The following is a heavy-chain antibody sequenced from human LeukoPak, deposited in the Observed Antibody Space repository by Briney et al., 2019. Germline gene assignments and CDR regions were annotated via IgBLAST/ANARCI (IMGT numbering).Heavy chain of an antibody. Sequence: GGSLRLSCAASGFTFSSYAMSWVRQAPGKWLEWVSDISGSGSSTYYADSVKGRFTISRDNSKNTLYLQMNSLRAEDTAVYYCAKASGYYLYYYYYYYMDVWGKGTTVTISS. J-gene: IGHJ6*03. CDR1: GFTFSSYA. CDR3: AKASGYYLYYYYYYYMDV. CDR2: ISGSGSST. D-gene: IGHD3-3*01. V-gene: IGHV3-23*01.